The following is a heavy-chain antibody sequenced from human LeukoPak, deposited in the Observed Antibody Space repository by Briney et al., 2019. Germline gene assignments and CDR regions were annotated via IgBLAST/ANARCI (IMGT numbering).Heavy chain of an antibody. J-gene: IGHJ3*02. V-gene: IGHV3-53*01. CDR2: IYSGGST. CDR1: GFTVSSNY. D-gene: IGHD3-22*01. Sequence: PGGSLRLSCAASGFTVSSNYMSWVRQAPGKGLEWVSVIYSGGSTYYADSVKGRFTVCRDNSKNTLYLQMNSLRAEDTAVYYCARAGKDSSGYYRKAFDIWGQGTMVTVSS. CDR3: ARAGKDSSGYYRKAFDI.